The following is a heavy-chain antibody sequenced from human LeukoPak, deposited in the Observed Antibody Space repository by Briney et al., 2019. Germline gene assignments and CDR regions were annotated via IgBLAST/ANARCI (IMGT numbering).Heavy chain of an antibody. CDR2: ISSSSSYI. CDR1: GFTFSSYS. Sequence: GGSLRLSCTASGFTFSSYSMNWVRQAPGKGLEWVSSISSSSSYISYADSVKGRFTISRDNAKNSLYLQMNSLRAEDTAVYYCARVRRVAAAGTPTSNSYYFDYWGQGTLVTVSS. J-gene: IGHJ4*02. D-gene: IGHD6-13*01. V-gene: IGHV3-21*01. CDR3: ARVRRVAAAGTPTSNSYYFDY.